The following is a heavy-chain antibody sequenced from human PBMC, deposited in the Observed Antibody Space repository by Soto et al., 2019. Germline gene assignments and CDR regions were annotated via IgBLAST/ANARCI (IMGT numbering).Heavy chain of an antibody. CDR1: GFTFSDYY. CDR2: ISSSGSTI. Sequence: GGSLRLSCAASGFTFSDYYMSWIRQAPGKGLEWVSYISSSGSTIYYADSVKGRFTISRDNAKNSLYLQMNSLRAEDTAVYYCARGGPNYDFWSGYPTGFDYWGQGTLVTVSS. CDR3: ARGGPNYDFWSGYPTGFDY. D-gene: IGHD3-3*01. J-gene: IGHJ4*02. V-gene: IGHV3-11*01.